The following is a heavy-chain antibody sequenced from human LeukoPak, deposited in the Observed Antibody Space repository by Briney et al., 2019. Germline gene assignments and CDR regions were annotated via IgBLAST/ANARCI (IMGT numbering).Heavy chain of an antibody. V-gene: IGHV3-48*03. D-gene: IGHD6-13*01. Sequence: GGSLRLSCAASGFTFSCYEMNWVRQAPGKGLEWVSYISSSGSTIYYADSVKGRFTNSRDNANNSLYLQMNSLRAEHTAVYYCARDLIGRIEAAGTRYYYYGMDVWGQGTTVTVSS. J-gene: IGHJ6*02. CDR1: GFTFSCYE. CDR3: ARDLIGRIEAAGTRYYYYGMDV. CDR2: ISSSGSTI.